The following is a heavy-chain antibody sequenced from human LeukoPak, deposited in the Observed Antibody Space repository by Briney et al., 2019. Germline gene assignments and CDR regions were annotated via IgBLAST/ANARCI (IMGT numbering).Heavy chain of an antibody. Sequence: ASVKVSCKASGYTFTIYYVHWVRQAPGQGLEWMGLINPSGGSTNYAQKFQGRVTMTRDTSTSTVYMELSSLRSEDTAVYYCARGPRITLIRGGQWYYYMDVWGKGTTVTISS. CDR1: GYTFTIYY. J-gene: IGHJ6*03. CDR3: ARGPRITLIRGGQWYYYMDV. V-gene: IGHV1-46*01. CDR2: INPSGGST. D-gene: IGHD3-10*01.